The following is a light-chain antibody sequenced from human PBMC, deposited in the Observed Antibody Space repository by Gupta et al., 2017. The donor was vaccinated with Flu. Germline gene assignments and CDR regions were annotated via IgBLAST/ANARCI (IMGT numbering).Light chain of an antibody. Sequence: EIVLTPSPVTLSLSPGERATLSCRASQSVSSYVAWYQQKPGQAPRLLMYDASNRATGIPARFSGSGSGTDFTLTISSLEPEDFAVYYGQQRSNWPRTFGPGTKVDIK. CDR3: QQRSNWPRT. V-gene: IGKV3-11*01. CDR2: DAS. J-gene: IGKJ3*01. CDR1: QSVSSY.